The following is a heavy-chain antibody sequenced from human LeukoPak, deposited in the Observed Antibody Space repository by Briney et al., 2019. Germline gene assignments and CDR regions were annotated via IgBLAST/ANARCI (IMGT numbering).Heavy chain of an antibody. V-gene: IGHV5-10-1*01. Sequence: GESLRISCKGSGYSFTSYWISWVRQMPGRGLEWMGRIDPSDSYTNYSPSFQGHVTISADKSISIAYLQWSSLKASDTAMYYCVLSMVRGVIPKLDAFDIWGQGTMVTVSS. CDR1: GYSFTSYW. J-gene: IGHJ3*02. CDR2: IDPSDSYT. D-gene: IGHD3-10*01. CDR3: VLSMVRGVIPKLDAFDI.